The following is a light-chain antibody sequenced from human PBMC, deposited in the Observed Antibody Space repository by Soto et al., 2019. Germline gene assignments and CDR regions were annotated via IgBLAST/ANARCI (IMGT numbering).Light chain of an antibody. CDR1: SSNIGSNY. J-gene: IGLJ1*01. CDR2: ENN. CDR3: AAWDDSLSKV. V-gene: IGLV1-47*01. Sequence: QSVLTQPPSASGTPGQRVTISCSGSSSNIGSNYVYWYQQLPGTAPKLLIYENNQRPSGVPDRFSGSKSGTSASLAISGLRSEDEADYYCAAWDDSLSKVFGTGTKLTVL.